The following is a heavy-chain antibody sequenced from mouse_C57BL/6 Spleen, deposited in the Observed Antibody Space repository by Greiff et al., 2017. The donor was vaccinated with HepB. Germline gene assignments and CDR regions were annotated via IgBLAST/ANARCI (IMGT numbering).Heavy chain of an antibody. CDR1: GFTFSSYG. Sequence: EVQRVESGGDLVKPGGSLKLSCAASGFTFSSYGMSWVRQTPDKRLEWVATISSGGSYTYYPDSVKGRFTISRDNAKNTLYLQMSSLKSEDTAMYYCARHLNYYSNSYAMDYWGQGTSVTVSS. CDR3: ARHLNYYSNSYAMDY. CDR2: ISSGGSYT. D-gene: IGHD2-5*01. J-gene: IGHJ4*01. V-gene: IGHV5-6*01.